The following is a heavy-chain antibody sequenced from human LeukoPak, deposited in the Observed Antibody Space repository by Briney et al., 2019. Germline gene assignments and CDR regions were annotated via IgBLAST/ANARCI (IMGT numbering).Heavy chain of an antibody. D-gene: IGHD6-19*01. J-gene: IGHJ4*02. CDR1: GGSISSFY. V-gene: IGHV4-34*01. CDR3: ARGHGYSSGWYIY. CDR2: INHSGST. Sequence: SETLSLTCTVSGGSISSFYWSWIRQPPGKGLEWIGEINHSGSTNYNPSLKSRVTISVDTSKNQFSLKLSSVTAADTAVYYCARGHGYSSGWYIYWGQGTLVTVSS.